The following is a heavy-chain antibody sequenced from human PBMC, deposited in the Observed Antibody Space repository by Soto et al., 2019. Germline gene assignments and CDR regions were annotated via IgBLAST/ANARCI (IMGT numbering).Heavy chain of an antibody. Sequence: SETLSLTCTVSGGSISSGGYYWSWIRQHPGKGREWIGYIYYSGSTYYNPSLKSRVTISVDTSKNQFSLKLSSVTAADTAVYYCARFPPRGIAVAGSSYYYYGMDVWSQATTVTVSS. CDR2: IYYSGST. D-gene: IGHD6-19*01. CDR3: ARFPPRGIAVAGSSYYYYGMDV. J-gene: IGHJ6*02. CDR1: GGSISSGGYY. V-gene: IGHV4-31*03.